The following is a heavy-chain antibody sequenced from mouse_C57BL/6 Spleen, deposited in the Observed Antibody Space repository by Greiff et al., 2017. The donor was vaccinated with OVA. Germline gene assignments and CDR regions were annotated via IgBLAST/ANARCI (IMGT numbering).Heavy chain of an antibody. J-gene: IGHJ3*01. V-gene: IGHV1-82*01. D-gene: IGHD2-3*01. Sequence: VQLQQSGPELVKPGASVKISCKASGYAFSSSWMNWVKQRPGKGLEWIGRIYPGDGDTKYNGKFKGKATLTADKSSSTAYMQLSSLTSEDSAVYFCASYDGYPAWFAYWGQGTLVTVSA. CDR3: ASYDGYPAWFAY. CDR1: GYAFSSSW. CDR2: IYPGDGDT.